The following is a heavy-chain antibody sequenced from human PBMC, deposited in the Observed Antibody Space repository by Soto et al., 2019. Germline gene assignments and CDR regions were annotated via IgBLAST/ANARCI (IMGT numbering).Heavy chain of an antibody. D-gene: IGHD2-8*02. CDR2: FYSGGTT. V-gene: IGHV3-53*04. CDR1: GFSVSSSY. J-gene: IGHJ4*02. Sequence: EVQLVESGGGLVQPGGSLRLSCVVSGFSVSSSYMSWVRQAPEKGLEWVSVFYSGGTTYYADSMKGRFTISRHSSNNTLFLQMNGLGREDRAVYFGVGPTGAFDSGGQGTLVPVSS. CDR3: VGPTGAFDS.